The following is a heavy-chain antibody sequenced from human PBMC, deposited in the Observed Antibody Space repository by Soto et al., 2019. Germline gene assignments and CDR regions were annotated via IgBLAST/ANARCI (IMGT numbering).Heavy chain of an antibody. CDR2: ISGSGGST. Sequence: EVQLLESGGGLVQPGGSLRLSCAASGFTFSSYAMSWVRQAPGKGLEWVSAISGSGGSTYYADSVKGRFTISRDKSKNTLYLQRNTLGAADTDVYYCAKDRMPIWVSYFDYWGQGTLVTVSS. J-gene: IGHJ4*02. V-gene: IGHV3-23*01. CDR3: AKDRMPIWVSYFDY. CDR1: GFTFSSYA. D-gene: IGHD2-2*01.